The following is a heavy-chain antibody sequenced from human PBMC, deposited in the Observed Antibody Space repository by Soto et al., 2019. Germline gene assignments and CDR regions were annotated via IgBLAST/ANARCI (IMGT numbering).Heavy chain of an antibody. V-gene: IGHV3-30*18. CDR3: AKSVDVDTAMVTTDY. Sequence: PGGSLRLSCAASGFTFSSYGMHWVRQAPGKGLEWVAVISYDGSNKYYADSVKGRFTISRDNSKNTLYLQMNSLRAEDTAVYYCAKSVDVDTAMVTTDYWGQGTLVTVSS. CDR1: GFTFSSYG. J-gene: IGHJ4*02. D-gene: IGHD5-18*01. CDR2: ISYDGSNK.